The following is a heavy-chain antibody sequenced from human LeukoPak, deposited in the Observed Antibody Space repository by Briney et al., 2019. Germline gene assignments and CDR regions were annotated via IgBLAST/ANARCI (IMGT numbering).Heavy chain of an antibody. D-gene: IGHD3-16*01. CDR3: AKDLSGGGAVLDY. CDR2: ISGSGGNT. CDR1: GFSMSVYW. J-gene: IGHJ4*02. V-gene: IGHV3-23*01. Sequence: PGGSLRLSCEASGFSMSVYWMSWVRQAPGKGLEWVSGISGSGGNTYHADSVKGRFTISRDNSKNTLYLQMDSLRAEDAALYYCAKDLSGGGAVLDYWGQGTLVTVSS.